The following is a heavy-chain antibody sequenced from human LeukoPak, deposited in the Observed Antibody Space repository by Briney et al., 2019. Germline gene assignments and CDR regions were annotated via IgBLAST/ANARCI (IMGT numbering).Heavy chain of an antibody. J-gene: IGHJ4*02. Sequence: SETLSLTCAVCGGSFYGYYWIGMRQPPGKGREWIGEINHSGSTNYNPSLKSRVTISVDTSKNQFSLKLSSVTAADTAVYYCARGEYGGYGYRYWGQGTLVTVSS. D-gene: IGHD5-12*01. V-gene: IGHV4-34*01. CDR1: GGSFYGYY. CDR3: ARGEYGGYGYRY. CDR2: INHSGST.